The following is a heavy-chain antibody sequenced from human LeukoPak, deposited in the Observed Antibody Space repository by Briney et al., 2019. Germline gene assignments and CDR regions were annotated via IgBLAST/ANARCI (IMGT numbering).Heavy chain of an antibody. Sequence: PSETLSLTCTVSGDSISSSYWGWIRQPAGKGLEWIGRIHTSGSTYYSPPLKSRVTMSVDTSTNQFSLKLSSVTAADTAMYYCARVRLGRGLDYWGQGTLVTVSS. V-gene: IGHV4-4*07. CDR3: ARVRLGRGLDY. CDR1: GDSISSSY. J-gene: IGHJ4*02. CDR2: IHTSGST. D-gene: IGHD6-19*01.